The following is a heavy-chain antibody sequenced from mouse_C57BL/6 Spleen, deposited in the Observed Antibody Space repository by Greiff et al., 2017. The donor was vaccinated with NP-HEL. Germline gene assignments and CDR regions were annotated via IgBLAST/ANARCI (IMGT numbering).Heavy chain of an antibody. V-gene: IGHV1-15*01. Sequence: QVHVKQSGAELVRPGASVTLSCKASGYTFTDYEMHWVKQTPVHGLEWIGAIDPETGGTAYNQKFKGKAILTADKSSSTAYMELRSLTSEDSAVYYCTRGRGGYAMDYWGQGTSVTVSS. CDR3: TRGRGGYAMDY. CDR1: GYTFTDYE. CDR2: IDPETGGT. J-gene: IGHJ4*01.